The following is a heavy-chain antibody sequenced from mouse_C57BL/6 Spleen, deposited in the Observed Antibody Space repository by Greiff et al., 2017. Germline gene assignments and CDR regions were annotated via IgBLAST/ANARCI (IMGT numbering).Heavy chain of an antibody. D-gene: IGHD1-2*01. CDR1: GYSITSGYD. CDR3: ARGRPGNYFDY. V-gene: IGHV3-1*01. Sequence: EVQLQQSGPGMVKPSQSLSLTCTVTGYSITSGYDWHWIRHFPENKLEWMGYISYSGSTNYNPSLKSRISITPDTSKNHVVLKLNSVTTEDTATYYCARGRPGNYFDYCGQGTTLTVSS. J-gene: IGHJ2*01. CDR2: ISYSGST.